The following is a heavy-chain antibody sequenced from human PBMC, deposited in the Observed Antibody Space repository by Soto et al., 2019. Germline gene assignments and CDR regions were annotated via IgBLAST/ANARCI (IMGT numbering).Heavy chain of an antibody. D-gene: IGHD2-2*01. CDR3: ARVTHCTRWFTDY. Sequence: GGSLRLSCAASGFTVSSKYMTWVRQAPEKGQEWVGRTRNKRNGYTKQYAASVQGRFTFSRDDSQNSVYLQMNSLKAEDTAVYYCARVTHCTRWFTDYCGQGPLVTVSS. V-gene: IGHV3-72*01. CDR2: TRNKRNGYTK. CDR1: GFTVSSKY. J-gene: IGHJ4*02.